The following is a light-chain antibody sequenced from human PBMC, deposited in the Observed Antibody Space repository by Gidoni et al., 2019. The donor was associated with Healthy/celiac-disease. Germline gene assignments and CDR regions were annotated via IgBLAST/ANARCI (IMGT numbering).Light chain of an antibody. J-gene: IGKJ4*01. CDR2: AAS. Sequence: PTLSGSPWVRAPLSCRAIQSVSINLACYQQKPGHAPRPLIYAASTRATGIPARFSVSGSGTEFTLTISSLQSEDFAVYYCQQYNNLPPTFXXXTKXEIK. CDR1: QSVSIN. CDR3: QQYNNLPPT. V-gene: IGKV3-15*01.